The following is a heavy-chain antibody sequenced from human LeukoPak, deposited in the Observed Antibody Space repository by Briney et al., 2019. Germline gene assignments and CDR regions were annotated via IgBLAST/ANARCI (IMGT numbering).Heavy chain of an antibody. Sequence: GGSLRLSCAASGFTFSGSAMHWVRQASGKGPEWVGRIRSKANSYATAHAASVKGRFTISRDDSKNTAYLQMNSLKTEDTAVYYCTRRGYYGSGSYYTFDYWGQGTLVTVSS. CDR2: IRSKANSYAT. CDR1: GFTFSGSA. CDR3: TRRGYYGSGSYYTFDY. J-gene: IGHJ4*02. V-gene: IGHV3-73*01. D-gene: IGHD3-10*01.